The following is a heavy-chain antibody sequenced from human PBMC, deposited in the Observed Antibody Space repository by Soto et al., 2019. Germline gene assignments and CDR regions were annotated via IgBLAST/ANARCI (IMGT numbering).Heavy chain of an antibody. J-gene: IGHJ4*02. V-gene: IGHV3-21*05. CDR1: GFTFRSYS. D-gene: IGHD3-22*01. Sequence: TGGSLRLSCAASGFTFRSYSMNWVRQAPGKGLEWVSYISSSSSYIYYADSVKGRFTISRDNAKNSLYLQMNSLRAEDTAVYYCARDTRDYYYDSSGYLYYFDYWGQGTLVTISS. CDR3: ARDTRDYYYDSSGYLYYFDY. CDR2: ISSSSSYI.